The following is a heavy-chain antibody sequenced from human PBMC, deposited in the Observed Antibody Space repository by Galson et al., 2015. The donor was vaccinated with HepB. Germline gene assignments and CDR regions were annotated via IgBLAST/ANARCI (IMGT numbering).Heavy chain of an antibody. D-gene: IGHD1-26*01. J-gene: IGHJ4*02. CDR1: GYTFTSYA. Sequence: SVKVSCKASGYTFTSYAMHWVRQAPGQRLEWMGWINAGNGNTKYSQKFQGRVTITRDTSASTAYMELSSLRSEDTAVYYCARPLGGGATLGFDYWGQGTLVTVSS. V-gene: IGHV1-3*01. CDR2: INAGNGNT. CDR3: ARPLGGGATLGFDY.